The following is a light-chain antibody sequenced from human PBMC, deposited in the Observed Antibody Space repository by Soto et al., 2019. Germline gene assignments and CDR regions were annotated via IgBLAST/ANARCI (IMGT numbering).Light chain of an antibody. V-gene: IGKV4-1*01. J-gene: IGKJ2*01. CDR2: WAS. CDR1: RSVLYQSTNKNP. CDR3: QQTSSIPYP. Sequence: EIVVTQSPDSLAVSLGERATMNLKCMRSVLYQSTNKNPVAWYQQKPGQPPQLIIYWASTRESGVPERFSGSGSGTDFTLTISSLQPEDFAPYYCQQTSSIPYPFAQGTKV.